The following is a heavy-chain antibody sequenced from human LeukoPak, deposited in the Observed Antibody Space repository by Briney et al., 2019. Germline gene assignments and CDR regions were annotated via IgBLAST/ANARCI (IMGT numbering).Heavy chain of an antibody. D-gene: IGHD1-14*01. CDR3: AKGGPEASAGLSWFDP. J-gene: IGHJ5*02. CDR2: TYYSGNA. CDR1: GGSISNYY. Sequence: SETLSLTCTVSGGSISNYYWYWMRQPPGKGLEWIGHTYYSGNANYNSSLKSRVTISVDTSKNQFSLNLSSVTAADTAVYYCAKGGPEASAGLSWFDPWGQGTLVTVSS. V-gene: IGHV4-59*01.